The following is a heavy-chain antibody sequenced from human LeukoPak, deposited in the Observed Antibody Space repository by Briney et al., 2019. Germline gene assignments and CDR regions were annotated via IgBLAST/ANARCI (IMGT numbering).Heavy chain of an antibody. D-gene: IGHD2-2*02. CDR2: INHSGST. CDR1: GGSFSGYY. V-gene: IGHV4-34*01. J-gene: IGHJ5*02. CDR3: ARGHCSSTSCYTGHWFDP. Sequence: SETLSLTCAVYGGSFSGYYWSWIRQPPGKGLGWIGEINHSGSTNYNPSLKSRVTISVDTSKNQFSLKLSSVTAADTAVYYCARGHCSSTSCYTGHWFDPWGQGTLVTVSS.